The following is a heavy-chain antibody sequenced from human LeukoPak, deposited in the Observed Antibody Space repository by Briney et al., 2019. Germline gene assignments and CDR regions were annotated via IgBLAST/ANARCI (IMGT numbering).Heavy chain of an antibody. J-gene: IGHJ6*03. CDR3: ARGWWGPRGPYYMDV. CDR1: GGSFSGYY. V-gene: IGHV4-34*01. Sequence: SETLSLTCAVYGGSFSGYYWSWIRRPPGKGLEWIGEINHSGSTNYNPSLKSRVTISVDTSKNQFSLKLSSVTAADTAVYYCARGWWGPRGPYYMDVWGKGTTVTVSS. D-gene: IGHD2-15*01. CDR2: INHSGST.